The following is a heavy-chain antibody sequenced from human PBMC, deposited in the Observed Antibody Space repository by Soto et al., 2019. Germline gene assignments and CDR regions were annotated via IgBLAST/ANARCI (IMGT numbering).Heavy chain of an antibody. D-gene: IGHD2-15*01. J-gene: IGHJ4*02. V-gene: IGHV1-69*02. Sequence: QVHLVQSGAEVKKPGSSVNVACKASADTFNRYTISWVRQAPGQGLEWMGRIIPMSPMPIYAQKFRGRVTFTADKSTTSVYMELSSLTYDDTAVYYCARGEGGNGNWYTLWGQGTLVTVSS. CDR1: ADTFNRYT. CDR2: IIPMSPMP. CDR3: ARGEGGNGNWYTL.